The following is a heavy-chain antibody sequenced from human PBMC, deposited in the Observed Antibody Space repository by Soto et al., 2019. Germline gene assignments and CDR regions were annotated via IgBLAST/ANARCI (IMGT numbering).Heavy chain of an antibody. CDR1: GFTFSSYA. J-gene: IGHJ4*02. D-gene: IGHD3-3*01. V-gene: IGHV3-30-3*01. CDR2: ISYDGSNK. CDR3: ARSLTIFGVVTN. Sequence: VQLVESGGGVVQPGRSLRLSCAASGFTFSSYAMHWVRQAPGKGLEWVAVISYDGSNKYYADSVKGRFTISRDNSKNTLYLQMNSLRAEDTAVYYCARSLTIFGVVTNWGQGTLVTVSS.